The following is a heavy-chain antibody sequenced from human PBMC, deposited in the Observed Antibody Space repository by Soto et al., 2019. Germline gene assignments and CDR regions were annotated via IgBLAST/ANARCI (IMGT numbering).Heavy chain of an antibody. J-gene: IGHJ1*01. D-gene: IGHD1-7*01. V-gene: IGHV1-18*01. Sequence: QVQLVQSGAEVKKPGASVKVSCKASGYTLTSYGISWVRQAPGQGLEWMGWISAYNGNTNYAQKLQGRVTMTTDTSTSPAYMELRSLKSDDTAVYYCARASPITGATSNGYWGQGTLVTVSS. CDR3: ARASPITGATSNGY. CDR1: GYTLTSYG. CDR2: ISAYNGNT.